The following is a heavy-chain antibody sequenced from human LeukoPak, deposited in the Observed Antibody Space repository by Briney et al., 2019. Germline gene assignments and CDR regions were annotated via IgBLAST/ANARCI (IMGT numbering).Heavy chain of an antibody. Sequence: KSSETLSLTCTVSGGSISSSSYYRGWIRQPPGKGLEWIGSIYYSGSTYYNPSLKSRVTISVDTSKNQFSLKLSSVTAADTAVYYCARSGYYYYMDVWGKGTTVTVSS. J-gene: IGHJ6*03. V-gene: IGHV4-39*07. CDR2: IYYSGST. CDR3: ARSGYYYYMDV. CDR1: GGSISSSSYY.